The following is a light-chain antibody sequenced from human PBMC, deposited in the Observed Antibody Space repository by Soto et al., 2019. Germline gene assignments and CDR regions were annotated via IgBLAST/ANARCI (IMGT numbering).Light chain of an antibody. J-gene: IGKJ4*01. CDR1: QSLLYSNGHTY. Sequence: EVVLTQSPLSQSVTLGQPASISCKCSQSLLYSNGHTYLTWFHQRPGQPPRRLIYEVSYRDSGVPDRFSGSGSGTDFTLRISRVEVEDVGVYYCMQGTYWPLTFGGGTKVEIK. V-gene: IGKV2-30*01. CDR2: EVS. CDR3: MQGTYWPLT.